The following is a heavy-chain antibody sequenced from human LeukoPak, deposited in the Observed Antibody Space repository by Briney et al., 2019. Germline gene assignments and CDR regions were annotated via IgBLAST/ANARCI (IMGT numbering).Heavy chain of an antibody. CDR3: AKIHDDSGYYYEYFQF. CDR1: GGTFRNSG. J-gene: IGHJ1*01. D-gene: IGHD3-22*01. CDR2: IIPILDIT. Sequence: SVKVSCKASGGTFRNSGISWVRQAPGQGLEYVGRIIPILDITEYGKTSPGRVTITADTATDTFYMELSGLRSEDTAVYYCAKIHDDSGYYYEYFQFWGQGTLVTVSS. V-gene: IGHV1-69*04.